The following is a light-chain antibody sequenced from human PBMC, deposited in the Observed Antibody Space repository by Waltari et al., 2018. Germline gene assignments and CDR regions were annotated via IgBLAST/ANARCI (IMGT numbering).Light chain of an antibody. J-gene: IGKJ1*01. CDR1: QSISTY. CDR2: AAS. V-gene: IGKV3-20*01. Sequence: IMLTPSPGTLALPPGATAPLSSRVSQSISTYLAWYQQKPGQAPTLLIYAASNRATGIPDRFSGSGSGTDFSLTISGLEPEDSAVYYCQHHVRLPATFGQGTKVEIK. CDR3: QHHVRLPAT.